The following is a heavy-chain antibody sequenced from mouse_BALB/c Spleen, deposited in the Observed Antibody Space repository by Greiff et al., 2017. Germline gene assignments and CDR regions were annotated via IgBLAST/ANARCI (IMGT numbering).Heavy chain of an antibody. CDR1: GFSLTSYG. CDR3: AREPYGKVRAMDY. Sequence: QVQLKESGPGLVAPSQSLSITCTVSGFSLTSYGVHWVRQPPGKGLEWLGVIWAGGSTNYNSALMSRLSISKDNSKSQVFLKMNSLQTDDTAMYYCAREPYGKVRAMDYWGQGTSVTVSS. V-gene: IGHV2-9*02. CDR2: IWAGGST. J-gene: IGHJ4*01. D-gene: IGHD2-1*01.